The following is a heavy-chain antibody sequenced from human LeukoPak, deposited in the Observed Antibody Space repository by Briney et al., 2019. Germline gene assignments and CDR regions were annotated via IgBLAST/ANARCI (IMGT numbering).Heavy chain of an antibody. Sequence: KPSETLSLTCTVSGGSISSYYWSWIRQPPGKGLEWIGYIYYSGSTYYNPSLKSRVTISVDTSKNQFSLELSSVTAADTAVYYCARDSGAGYYGMDVWGQGTTVTVSS. V-gene: IGHV4-30-4*08. CDR1: GGSISSYY. D-gene: IGHD2-21*01. CDR3: ARDSGAGYYGMDV. CDR2: IYYSGST. J-gene: IGHJ6*02.